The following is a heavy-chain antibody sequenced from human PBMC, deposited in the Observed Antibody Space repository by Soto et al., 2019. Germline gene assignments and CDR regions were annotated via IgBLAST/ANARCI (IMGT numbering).Heavy chain of an antibody. CDR3: VRGPDYEGYFDY. J-gene: IGHJ4*02. CDR1: GSTFSNFA. CDR2: IILPFGTP. Sequence: QVRLVQSGAEVKKTGSSVKVSCEASGSTFSNFAIGWVRQAPGQGLEWLGGIILPFGTPNYAQKFQGRVTISADESVTTAYMEVRGLRSEDTAVSYCVRGPDYEGYFDYWGQGTLVTVSS. V-gene: IGHV1-69*12. D-gene: IGHD3-22*01.